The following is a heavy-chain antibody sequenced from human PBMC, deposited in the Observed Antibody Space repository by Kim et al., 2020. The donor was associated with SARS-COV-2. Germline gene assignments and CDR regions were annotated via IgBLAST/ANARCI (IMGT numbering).Heavy chain of an antibody. CDR1: GFTFSGSA. J-gene: IGHJ6*02. CDR3: TRRDSGSSEGYYYYYGMDV. Sequence: GGSLRLSCAASGFTFSGSAMHWVRQASGKGLEWVGRIRSKANSYATAYAASVKGRFTISRDDSKNTAYLQMNSLKTEDTAVYYCTRRDSGSSEGYYYYYGMDVWGQGTTVTVSS. CDR2: IRSKANSYAT. V-gene: IGHV3-73*01. D-gene: IGHD5-12*01.